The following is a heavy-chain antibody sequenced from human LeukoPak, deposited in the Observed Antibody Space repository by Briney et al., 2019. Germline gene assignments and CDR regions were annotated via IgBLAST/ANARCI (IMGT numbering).Heavy chain of an antibody. CDR2: ISSSSSYI. V-gene: IGHV3-21*01. Sequence: GGSLRLSCAASGFTFSSYSMNWVRQAPGKGLEWVSSISSSSSYIYYADSVKGRFTISRDNAKNSLYLQMNSLRAEDTAVYYCARANVGYGDYAHFDYWGQGTLVTVSS. CDR3: ARANVGYGDYAHFDY. D-gene: IGHD4-17*01. CDR1: GFTFSSYS. J-gene: IGHJ4*02.